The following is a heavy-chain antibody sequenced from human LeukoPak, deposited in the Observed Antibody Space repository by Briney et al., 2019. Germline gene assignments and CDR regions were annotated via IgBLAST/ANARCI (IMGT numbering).Heavy chain of an antibody. CDR3: AKDARPSY. CDR2: ITGGGGST. Sequence: PGGSLRLSCAASGFTFSSSAISWVRQAPGKGLEWVSAITGGGGSTYYADSVKGRFTISRDNSKNTLYLQMNSLRADDTAVYYCAKDARPSYWGQGTLVTVSS. V-gene: IGHV3-23*01. CDR1: GFTFSSSA. J-gene: IGHJ4*02.